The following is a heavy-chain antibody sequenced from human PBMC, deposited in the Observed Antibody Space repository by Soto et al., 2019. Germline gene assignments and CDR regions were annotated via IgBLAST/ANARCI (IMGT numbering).Heavy chain of an antibody. J-gene: IGHJ6*03. Sequence: GGSLRLSCAASGFTFSNAWMSWVRQAPGKGLEWVGRIKSKTDGGTTDYAAPVKGRFTISRDDSKNTLYLQMNSLKTEDTAVYYCTTVGHGYGDYEEGYYYYYMDVWGKGTTVTVSS. V-gene: IGHV3-15*01. CDR3: TTVGHGYGDYEEGYYYYYMDV. CDR2: IKSKTDGGTT. CDR1: GFTFSNAW. D-gene: IGHD4-17*01.